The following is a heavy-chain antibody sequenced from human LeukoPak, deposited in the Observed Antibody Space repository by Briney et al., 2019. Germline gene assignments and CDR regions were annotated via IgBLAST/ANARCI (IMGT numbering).Heavy chain of an antibody. CDR2: INHSGST. J-gene: IGHJ4*02. V-gene: IGHV4-34*01. D-gene: IGHD6-13*01. CDR1: GGSFSGYY. CDR3: ARGPYSSSWYFAAGFDY. Sequence: SETLSLTCAVYGGSFSGYYWSWIRQPPGKGLEWIGEINHSGSTNYNPSLKSRVTISVDTSKNQFSLKLSSVTAADTAVYYCARGPYSSSWYFAAGFDYRGQGTLVTVSS.